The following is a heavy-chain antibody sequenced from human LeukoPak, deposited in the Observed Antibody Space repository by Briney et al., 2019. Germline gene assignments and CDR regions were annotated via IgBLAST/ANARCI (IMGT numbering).Heavy chain of an antibody. CDR2: INPNSGGT. CDR1: GYTFTGYY. CDR3: ARIKVRGAYRYFDY. D-gene: IGHD3-10*01. J-gene: IGHJ4*02. V-gene: IGHV1-2*02. Sequence: ASVKVSCKASGYTFTGYYMHWVRQAPGQGLEWMGWINPNSGGTNYAQKFQGRVTMTRDTSISTAYMELSRLRSDDTAVYYCARIKVRGAYRYFDYWGQGTLVTVSS.